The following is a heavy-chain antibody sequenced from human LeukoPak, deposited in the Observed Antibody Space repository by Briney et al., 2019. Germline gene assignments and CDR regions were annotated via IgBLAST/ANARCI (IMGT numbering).Heavy chain of an antibody. V-gene: IGHV3-30*04. D-gene: IGHD1-26*01. CDR1: GFTFSNYA. CDR2: ISYDGSNK. CDR3: ARVGGSYLHYFFDY. J-gene: IGHJ4*02. Sequence: GGSLRLSCVGSGFTFSNYAMSWVRQAPGKGLEWVAVISYDGSNKYYADSVKGRFTISRDNSKNTLYLQMDSLRAEDTAVYYCARVGGSYLHYFFDYWGQGTLVTVSS.